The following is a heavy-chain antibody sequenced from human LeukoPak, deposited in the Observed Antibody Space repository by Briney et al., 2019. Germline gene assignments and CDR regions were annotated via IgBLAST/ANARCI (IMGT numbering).Heavy chain of an antibody. CDR2: ITVYNGNT. D-gene: IGHD4-23*01. CDR1: GYTFTSYG. V-gene: IGHV1-18*01. Sequence: ASLKVSCVASGYTFTSYGFSWVRQAPGQGLERMGWITVYNGNTNFAQKLQGRVTMTTDTSTSTAYMELRSLRSDDTAVYYCARRLNSDYYFDYWGQGTLVTVSS. J-gene: IGHJ4*02. CDR3: ARRLNSDYYFDY.